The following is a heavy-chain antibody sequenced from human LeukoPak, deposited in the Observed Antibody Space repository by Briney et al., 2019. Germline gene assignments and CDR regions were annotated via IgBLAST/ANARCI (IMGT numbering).Heavy chain of an antibody. CDR3: ARVVLRFLEWLPDVNWFDP. J-gene: IGHJ5*02. CDR1: GGSISSSSYY. D-gene: IGHD3-3*01. CDR2: IYYSGST. V-gene: IGHV4-39*01. Sequence: SETLSLTCTVSGGSISSSSYYWGWIRQPPGKGLEWIGSIYYSGSTYYNPSLKSRVTISVDTSKNQFSLKLSSVTAADTAVYYCARVVLRFLEWLPDVNWFDPWGQGTLVTVSS.